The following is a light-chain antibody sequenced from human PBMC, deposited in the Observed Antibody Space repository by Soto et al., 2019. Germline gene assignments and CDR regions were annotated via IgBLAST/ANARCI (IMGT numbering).Light chain of an antibody. J-gene: IGKJ5*01. CDR3: HQRSSWPRT. V-gene: IGKV3-11*01. Sequence: EIVLTQYPATLSLSPGERANLSCRASQSVSSYLAWYQQNPCQAPRLLISDASNRATGIPARFSGSGSGTDFTLTIISREPEDFAVYYCHQRSSWPRTVGQGTRLEIK. CDR1: QSVSSY. CDR2: DAS.